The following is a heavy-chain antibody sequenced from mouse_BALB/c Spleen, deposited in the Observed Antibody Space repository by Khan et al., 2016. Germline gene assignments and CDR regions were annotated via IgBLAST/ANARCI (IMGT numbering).Heavy chain of an antibody. CDR2: INTYTGEP. CDR1: GYTFTNYG. V-gene: IGHV9-3-1*01. D-gene: IGHD2-4*01. J-gene: IGHJ3*01. Sequence: QIQLVQSGPELMKPGETVTISCTASGYTFTNYGMNWVKQAPGKGLKWMGWINTYTGEPTYADDFKGRFAFSLETSASNAYLQINNLNNEKTATYCGRRPYDYTPFAYWGQGTLVTVSA. CDR3: RRPYDYTPFAY.